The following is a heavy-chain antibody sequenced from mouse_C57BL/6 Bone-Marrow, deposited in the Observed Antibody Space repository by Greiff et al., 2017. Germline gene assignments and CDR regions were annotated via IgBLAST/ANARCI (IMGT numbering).Heavy chain of an antibody. Sequence: VQLQQSGPELVKPGASVKISCKASGYTFTDYYMNWVKQSHGKSLEWIGDINPNNGGTSYNQKFKGKATLTVDKSSSTAYMELRSLTSEDSAVYYCALITTVVATDYFDDWGQGTTLTVSS. D-gene: IGHD1-1*01. V-gene: IGHV1-26*01. CDR3: ALITTVVATDYFDD. CDR2: INPNNGGT. J-gene: IGHJ2*01. CDR1: GYTFTDYY.